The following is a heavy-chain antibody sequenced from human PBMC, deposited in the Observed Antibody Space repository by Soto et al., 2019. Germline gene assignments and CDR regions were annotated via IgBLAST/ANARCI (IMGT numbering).Heavy chain of an antibody. CDR2: IKQDGSDK. Sequence: EVQLVESGGGLVQPGGSLRLSCAASGFTFISYWMSWVRQAPGKGLEWVANIKQDGSDKYYVDSVKGRFTISRDNAKNSLYLQMNSLRAEDTAVYYCARQPSLEYYYYYYGMDVWGQGTTVTVSS. CDR3: ARQPSLEYYYYYYGMDV. J-gene: IGHJ6*02. V-gene: IGHV3-7*01. CDR1: GFTFISYW.